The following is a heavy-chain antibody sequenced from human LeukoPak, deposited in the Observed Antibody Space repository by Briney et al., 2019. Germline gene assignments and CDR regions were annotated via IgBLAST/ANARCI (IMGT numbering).Heavy chain of an antibody. V-gene: IGHV3-21*01. CDR2: ISSSSSYI. D-gene: IGHD5-18*01. CDR1: GFTFSSYS. Sequence: GGSLRLSCAASGFTFSSYSMNWVRQAPGKGLGWVSSISSSSSYIYYADSVKGRFTISRDNAKNSLYLQMNSLRAEDTAVYYCARERLDTGREFDYWGQGTLVTVSS. CDR3: ARERLDTGREFDY. J-gene: IGHJ4*02.